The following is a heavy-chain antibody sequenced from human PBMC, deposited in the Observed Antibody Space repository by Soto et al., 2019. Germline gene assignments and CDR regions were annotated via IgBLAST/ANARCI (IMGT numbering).Heavy chain of an antibody. CDR1: GGYISGVYYS. J-gene: IGHJ5*02. V-gene: IGHV4-30-2*05. CDR2: ISHRGTI. D-gene: IGHD4-4*01. CDR3: ASRSNYAGGMRFDX. Sequence: KASETLSLTCAVSGGYISGVYYSWSWIRQPPGKGLELIGFISHRGTINYNPSLKSRVTISIDTSSNEFSLNVTCVTAADAAVYYCASRSNYAGGMRFDXWGQVTLVTVSX.